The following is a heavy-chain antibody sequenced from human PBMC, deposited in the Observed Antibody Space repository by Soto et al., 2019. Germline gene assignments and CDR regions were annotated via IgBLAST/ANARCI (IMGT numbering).Heavy chain of an antibody. CDR2: MNPNSGNT. Sequence: ASVKVSCKASGYTFTSYDINWVRQATGQGLEWMGWMNPNSGNTGYAQKFQGRVTISADKSISTAYLQWSSLKASDTAMYYCARPGGRAETYCGGDCYSGPFDYWGQGTLVTSPQ. V-gene: IGHV1-8*01. CDR3: ARPGGRAETYCGGDCYSGPFDY. J-gene: IGHJ4*02. D-gene: IGHD2-21*02. CDR1: GYTFTSYD.